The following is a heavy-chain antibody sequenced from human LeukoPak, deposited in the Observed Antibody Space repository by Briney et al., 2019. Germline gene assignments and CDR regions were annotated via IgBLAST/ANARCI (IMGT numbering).Heavy chain of an antibody. Sequence: PSETLSLTCTVSGGSISSSSYYWGWIRQPPGKGLDWIGSIFYSGSTYYNPSLKSRVTISVDTSKNQFPLKLSSVTAADTAVYYCAMAGSGSYYAGHYYYAMDVWGQGTTVTVSS. CDR2: IFYSGST. J-gene: IGHJ6*02. CDR1: GGSISSSSYY. D-gene: IGHD3-10*01. V-gene: IGHV4-39*01. CDR3: AMAGSGSYYAGHYYYAMDV.